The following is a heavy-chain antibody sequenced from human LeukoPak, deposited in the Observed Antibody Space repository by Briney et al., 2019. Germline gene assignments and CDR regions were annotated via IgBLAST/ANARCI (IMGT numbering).Heavy chain of an antibody. CDR2: MNPNSGNT. CDR3: ARKRSAPLYYYYGMDV. J-gene: IGHJ6*02. CDR1: GYTFTSYD. Sequence: ASVTVSCKASGYTFTSYDINWVRQATGQGLEWMGWMNPNSGNTGYAQKFQGRVTMTRNTSISTAYMELSSLRSEDTAVYYCARKRSAPLYYYYGMDVWGQGTTVTVSS. V-gene: IGHV1-8*01. D-gene: IGHD6-6*01.